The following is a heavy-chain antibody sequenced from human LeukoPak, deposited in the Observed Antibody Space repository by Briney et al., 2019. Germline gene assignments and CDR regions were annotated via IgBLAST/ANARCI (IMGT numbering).Heavy chain of an antibody. Sequence: ASVKVSCKASGYTFTTYNINWVRQASGQGLEYMGWMNPNSANTGYAQKFQGRVTTTRNTSISTAYMELSSLTSEDTAVYFCARALGAVAGPEDAFDIWGQGTLVTVSS. D-gene: IGHD6-19*01. J-gene: IGHJ3*02. CDR3: ARALGAVAGPEDAFDI. V-gene: IGHV1-8*03. CDR1: GYTFTTYN. CDR2: MNPNSANT.